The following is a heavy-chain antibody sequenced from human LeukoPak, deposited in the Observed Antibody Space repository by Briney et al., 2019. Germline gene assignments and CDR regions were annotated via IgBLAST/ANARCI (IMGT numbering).Heavy chain of an antibody. CDR3: ARVQVATHVFDI. V-gene: IGHV3-23*01. J-gene: IGHJ3*02. D-gene: IGHD5-12*01. Sequence: GGSLRLSCAASGFTFSSYGMSWVRQAPGKGLEWVSEISGSGGSTYYADSVKGRFTISRDNSKNTLYLQMNSLRAEDTAVYYCARVQVATHVFDIWGLGTMVTVSS. CDR1: GFTFSSYG. CDR2: ISGSGGST.